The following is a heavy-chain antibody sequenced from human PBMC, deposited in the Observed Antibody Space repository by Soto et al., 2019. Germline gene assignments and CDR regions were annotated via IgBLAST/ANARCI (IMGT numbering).Heavy chain of an antibody. J-gene: IGHJ6*02. CDR1: GFTFSVYW. CDR2: IDSDGSTT. Sequence: EVQLVESGGGLVQPGGSLRLSCAASGFTFSVYWMHWVRQAPGKGLVWVSRIDSDGSTTSYADSVKGRFTISRDNAKSTLYLQMNSLRAEDTAVYYCARPGYSNGGPGVDVWGQGTTVTVSS. CDR3: ARPGYSNGGPGVDV. V-gene: IGHV3-74*01. D-gene: IGHD4-4*01.